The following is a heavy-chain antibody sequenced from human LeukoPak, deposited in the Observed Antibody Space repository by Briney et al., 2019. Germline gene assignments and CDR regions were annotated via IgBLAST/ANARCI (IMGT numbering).Heavy chain of an antibody. Sequence: GGSLRLSCAASGFTFNEYGMSWVRQAPGKGLEWVSGISWNGGNTGYADSVKGRFTISRDYAKNSLYLQMNSLRAEDTALYLCARVCSTNCYGSTVTITGNYYYYYMNVWGKGTTVTVSS. CDR3: ARVCSTNCYGSTVTITGNYYYYYMNV. CDR1: GFTFNEYG. D-gene: IGHD2-2*01. V-gene: IGHV3-20*01. CDR2: ISWNGGNT. J-gene: IGHJ6*03.